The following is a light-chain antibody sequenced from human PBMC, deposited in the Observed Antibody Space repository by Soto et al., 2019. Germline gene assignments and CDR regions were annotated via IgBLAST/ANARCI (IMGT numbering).Light chain of an antibody. CDR3: QQYAASPRT. CDR2: GAS. Sequence: EIVLMQSPGTLSLSPRERATLSCRASQSVSNNYLAWYQHRPGQAPRLLIYGASTRAPGIPDRFSGSGSGTDFTLTISRLEPEDFAVYYCQQYAASPRTFGQGTQV. J-gene: IGKJ1*01. CDR1: QSVSNNY. V-gene: IGKV3-20*01.